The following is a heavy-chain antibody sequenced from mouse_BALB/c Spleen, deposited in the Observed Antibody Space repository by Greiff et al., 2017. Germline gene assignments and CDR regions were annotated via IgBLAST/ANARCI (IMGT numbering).Heavy chain of an antibody. V-gene: IGHV5-12-1*01. Sequence: DVKLVESGGGLVKPGGSLKLSCAASGFAFSSYDMSWVRQTPEKRLEWVAYISSGGGSTYYPDTVKGRFTISRDNAKNTLYLQMSSLKSEDTAMYYCARSGRGNWFAYWGQGTLVTVSA. CDR2: ISSGGGST. J-gene: IGHJ3*01. CDR3: ARSGRGNWFAY. CDR1: GFAFSSYD. D-gene: IGHD4-1*01.